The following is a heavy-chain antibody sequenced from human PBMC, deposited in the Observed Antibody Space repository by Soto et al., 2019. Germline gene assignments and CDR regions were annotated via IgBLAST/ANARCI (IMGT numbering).Heavy chain of an antibody. CDR1: GYSFTSYW. V-gene: IGHV5-10-1*01. D-gene: IGHD6-6*01. J-gene: IGHJ6*02. Sequence: PGESLKISCKGSGYSFTSYWISWVRQMPGKGLEWMGRIDPSDSYTNYSPSFQGHVTISADKSISTAYLQWSSLKASDTAMYYCARRGARPSYYYYGMDVWGQGTTVTVSS. CDR2: IDPSDSYT. CDR3: ARRGARPSYYYYGMDV.